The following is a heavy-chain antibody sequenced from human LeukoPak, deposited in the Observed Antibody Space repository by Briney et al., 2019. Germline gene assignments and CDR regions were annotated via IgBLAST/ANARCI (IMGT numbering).Heavy chain of an antibody. J-gene: IGHJ4*02. CDR1: GFTFSNYW. V-gene: IGHV3-7*01. D-gene: IGHD1-1*01. CDR2: IKEDGSEN. Sequence: GGSLRLSCAASGFTFSNYWMTWVRQAPGKGLEWVANIKEDGSENSYVESVKGRFTISRDNAKNSLYLQLNSLRAEDTAVYFCARQRYSDYWGQGTLVTVSS. CDR3: ARQRYSDY.